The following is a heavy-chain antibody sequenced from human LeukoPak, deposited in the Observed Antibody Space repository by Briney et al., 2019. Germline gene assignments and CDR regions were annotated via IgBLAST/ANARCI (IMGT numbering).Heavy chain of an antibody. D-gene: IGHD1-26*01. CDR3: ASMYSGTYLNDY. Sequence: PSETLSLTCTVSGGSISSTSYYWGWIRQPPGKGLEWIGSIYHTGSTYYNPSLKRRVTIFVDTSKNQFSLKLSSVAAADTTVYYCASMYSGTYLNDYWGQGILVTVSS. V-gene: IGHV4-39*01. J-gene: IGHJ4*02. CDR2: IYHTGST. CDR1: GGSISSTSYY.